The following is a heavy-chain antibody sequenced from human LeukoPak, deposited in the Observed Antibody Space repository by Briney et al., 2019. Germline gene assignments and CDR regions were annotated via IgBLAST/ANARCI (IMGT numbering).Heavy chain of an antibody. CDR1: GYSISSGCH. CDR3: ARGETAAASNF. D-gene: IGHD6-13*01. J-gene: IGHJ4*02. V-gene: IGHV4-38-2*01. Sequence: PSETLSLTCDVSGYSISSGCHWGWIRQPPGKGLEWIGSIHHSGSTYYNPSLKSRVTISMDTSKNQFSLKLSSVTAADTAVYYCARGETAAASNFWGQGTLVTVSS. CDR2: IHHSGST.